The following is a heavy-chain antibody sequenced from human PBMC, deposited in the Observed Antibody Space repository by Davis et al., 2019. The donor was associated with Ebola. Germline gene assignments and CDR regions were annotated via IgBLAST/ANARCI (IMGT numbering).Heavy chain of an antibody. CDR1: GFTFSSYS. CDR3: ASSSIAARPGYYYGMDV. D-gene: IGHD6-6*01. Sequence: GESLKISCLASGFTFSSYSMNWVRQAPGKGLEWVSSISSSSSYIYYADSVKGRFTISRDNAKNSLYLQMNSLRAEDTAVYYCASSSIAARPGYYYGMDVWGQGTTVTVSS. CDR2: ISSSSSYI. V-gene: IGHV3-21*01. J-gene: IGHJ6*02.